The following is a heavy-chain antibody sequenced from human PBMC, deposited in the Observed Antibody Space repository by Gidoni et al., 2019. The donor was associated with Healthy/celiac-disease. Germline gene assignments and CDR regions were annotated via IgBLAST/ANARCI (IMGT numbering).Heavy chain of an antibody. CDR2: IKQDGREK. V-gene: IGHV3-7*01. Sequence: EVQLVESGGVLVQPGGSLSLPCAAAGFALTTYWMRWVRQAPGKGLEWVAIIKQDGREKYYVDSVKGRFTISRDNAKNSLYLQMNSLRAEDTAVYYCARDIGYSSSSRDYWGQGTLVTVSS. CDR1: GFALTTYW. CDR3: ARDIGYSSSSRDY. D-gene: IGHD6-6*01. J-gene: IGHJ4*02.